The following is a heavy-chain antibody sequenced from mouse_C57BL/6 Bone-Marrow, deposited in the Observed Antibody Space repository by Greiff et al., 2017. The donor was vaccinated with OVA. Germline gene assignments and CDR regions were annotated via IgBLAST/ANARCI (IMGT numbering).Heavy chain of an antibody. CDR2: ISSGGSYT. J-gene: IGHJ2*01. V-gene: IGHV5-6*01. CDR1: GFTFSSYG. D-gene: IGHD2-3*01. Sequence: EVMLVESGGDLVKPGGSLKLSCAASGFTFSSYGMSWVRQTPDKRLEWVATISSGGSYTYYPDSVKGRFTISRDNAKNTLYLQMSSLKSEDTAMYYCARQRGWFFFDYWGQGTTLTVSS. CDR3: ARQRGWFFFDY.